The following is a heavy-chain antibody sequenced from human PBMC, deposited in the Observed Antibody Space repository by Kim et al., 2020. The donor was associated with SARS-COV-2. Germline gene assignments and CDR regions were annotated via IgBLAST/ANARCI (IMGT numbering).Heavy chain of an antibody. D-gene: IGHD3-10*01. CDR2: GNT. J-gene: IGHJ3*02. V-gene: IGHV1-18*01. CDR3: ARDPGAFDI. Sequence: GNTNYAQKLQGRVTMTTDTSTSTAYMELRSLRSDDTAVYYCARDPGAFDIWGQGTMVTVSS.